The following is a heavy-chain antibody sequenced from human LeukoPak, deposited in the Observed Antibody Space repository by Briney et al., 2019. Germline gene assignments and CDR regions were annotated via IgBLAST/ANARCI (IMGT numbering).Heavy chain of an antibody. CDR1: GGSISSSSYY. CDR2: IYYSGST. Sequence: PSETLSLTCTVSGGSISSSSYYWGWIRQPPGKGLEWIGSIYYSGSTYYNPSLKSRVTISVDTSKNQFSLKLSSVTAADTAVYYCARYSLAYYMHWGQGTLVTVSS. D-gene: IGHD2-21*01. V-gene: IGHV4-39*01. CDR3: ARYSLAYYMH. J-gene: IGHJ1*01.